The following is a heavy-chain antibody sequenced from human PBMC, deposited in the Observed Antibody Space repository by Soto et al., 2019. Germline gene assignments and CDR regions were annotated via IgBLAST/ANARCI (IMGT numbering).Heavy chain of an antibody. CDR1: GGSISSSSYY. Sequence: QLQLQESGPGLVKPSETLSLTCTVSGGSISSSSYYWGWIRQPPGKGLEWIGSINYRGSTYYNPSLKSRVAISVDTSQNQFSLKRRSVTAADTAVYYCARHTPAISISDHWGQGTLVTVSS. CDR3: ARHTPAISISDH. J-gene: IGHJ4*02. CDR2: INYRGST. D-gene: IGHD3-3*01. V-gene: IGHV4-39*01.